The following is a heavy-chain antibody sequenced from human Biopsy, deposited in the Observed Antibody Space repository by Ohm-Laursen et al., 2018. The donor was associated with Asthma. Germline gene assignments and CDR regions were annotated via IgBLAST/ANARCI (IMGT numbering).Heavy chain of an antibody. J-gene: IGHJ4*02. CDR2: ISFDGSNK. V-gene: IGHV3-30*18. CDR3: AKDVFPGWELRRGPDY. Sequence: SLRLSCTASGFTFSNYGIHWVRQAPGKGLDWVAVISFDGSNKNYTDSVKGRFTISRDNSRNTLHLQMNSLRAEDTAVYYCAKDVFPGWELRRGPDYWGQGTLGTVSS. D-gene: IGHD1-26*01. CDR1: GFTFSNYG.